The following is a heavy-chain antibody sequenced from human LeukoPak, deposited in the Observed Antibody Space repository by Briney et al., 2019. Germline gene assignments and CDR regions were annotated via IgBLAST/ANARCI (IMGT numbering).Heavy chain of an antibody. CDR1: GGSISSYY. CDR2: IFYSGST. J-gene: IGHJ3*02. Sequence: PSETLSLTCTVSGGSISSYYWSWIRQPPGKGLEWIGHIFYSGSTNYNPSLKSRVTISLDMSKNQISLKLSSVTTTDTAMYYCARTDDAFHIWGHGTTVTVSS. D-gene: IGHD2-21*02. CDR3: ARTDDAFHI. V-gene: IGHV4-59*01.